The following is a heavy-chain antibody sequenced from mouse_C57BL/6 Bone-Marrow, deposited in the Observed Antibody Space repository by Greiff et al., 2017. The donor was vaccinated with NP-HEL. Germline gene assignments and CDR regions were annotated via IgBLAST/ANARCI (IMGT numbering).Heavy chain of an antibody. J-gene: IGHJ4*01. Sequence: VQLQQPGAELVKPGASVKMSCKASGYTFTSYWITWVKQRPGQGLEWIGDIYPGSGSTNYNEKFKSKATLTVDTSSSTAYMQLSSLTSEDSAVYYCARSGYGSSCAMDYWGQGTSVTVSS. D-gene: IGHD1-1*01. CDR3: ARSGYGSSCAMDY. V-gene: IGHV1-55*01. CDR2: IYPGSGST. CDR1: GYTFTSYW.